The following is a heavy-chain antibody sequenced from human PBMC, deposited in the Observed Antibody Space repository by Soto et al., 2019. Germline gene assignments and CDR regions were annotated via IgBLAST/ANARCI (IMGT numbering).Heavy chain of an antibody. V-gene: IGHV4-39*01. D-gene: IGHD6-13*01. CDR2: IYYSGST. CDR3: ATGDTLAAAAFDY. CDR1: GGSIASSGYY. Sequence: SETLSLTCTVSGGSIASSGYYWGWIRQPPGKGLEWIGSIYYSGSTYYNPSLKSRVTISVDTSKNQFSLKLNSVTAADTAVYYCATGDTLAAAAFDYWGQGTLVTSPQ. J-gene: IGHJ4*02.